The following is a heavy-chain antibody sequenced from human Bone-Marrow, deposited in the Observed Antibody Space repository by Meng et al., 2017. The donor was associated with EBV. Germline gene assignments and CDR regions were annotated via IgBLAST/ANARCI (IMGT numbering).Heavy chain of an antibody. Sequence: QITLKESVPTVINPPPTLTLTCTFSGFSLSTSGMGVAWIRQPPGKALEWLALIYWDDETRYSPALKNRLTVTKDSSKNQVVFRMANLDPADTATYYCAHRRSDSGWFGYWGQGTLVTVSS. D-gene: IGHD6-19*01. CDR3: AHRRSDSGWFGY. CDR1: GFSLSTSGMG. V-gene: IGHV2-5*02. CDR2: IYWDDET. J-gene: IGHJ4*02.